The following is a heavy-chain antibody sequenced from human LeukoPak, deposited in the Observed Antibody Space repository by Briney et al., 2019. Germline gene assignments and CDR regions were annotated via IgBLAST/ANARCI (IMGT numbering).Heavy chain of an antibody. J-gene: IGHJ4*02. CDR3: ARGTEGEYSGYDSYYFDY. V-gene: IGHV4-30-2*01. CDR1: GGSISSGGYY. Sequence: PSETLSLTCTVSGGSISSGGYYWSWIRQPPGKGLEWIGYIYHSGSTYYNPSLKSRVTISVDRSKNQFSLKLSSVTAADTAVYYCARGTEGEYSGYDSYYFDYWGQGTLVTVSS. CDR2: IYHSGST. D-gene: IGHD5-12*01.